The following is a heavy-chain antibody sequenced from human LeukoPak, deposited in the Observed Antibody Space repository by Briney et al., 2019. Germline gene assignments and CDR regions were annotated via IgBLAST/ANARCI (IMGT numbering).Heavy chain of an antibody. V-gene: IGHV3-74*01. D-gene: IGHD6-19*01. CDR3: ARGSGFYYYYYYMDV. CDR1: GFTVSSYW. J-gene: IGHJ6*03. CDR2: INSDGSST. Sequence: PGGSLRLSCAASGFTVSSYWMHWVRQAPGKGLGWVSRINSDGSSTSYAACVKGRFTMSRDNAKNPRCLQMYSLRGEDTAVYYCARGSGFYYYYYYMDVWGKGTTVTVSS.